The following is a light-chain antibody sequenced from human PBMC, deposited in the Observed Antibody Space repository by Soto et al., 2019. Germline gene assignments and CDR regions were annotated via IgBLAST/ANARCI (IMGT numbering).Light chain of an antibody. CDR3: QQYNNRPPLT. V-gene: IGKV3-15*01. J-gene: IGKJ1*01. CDR2: GAS. Sequence: EIVMTQSPATLSVSPGERATLSCRASQSVSSNLAWYQQKPGQAPRLLIYGASTRATGIPARFSGSGSGTEFTLTISSLQSADFAVYYCQQYNNRPPLTFGQGTKVEIK. CDR1: QSVSSN.